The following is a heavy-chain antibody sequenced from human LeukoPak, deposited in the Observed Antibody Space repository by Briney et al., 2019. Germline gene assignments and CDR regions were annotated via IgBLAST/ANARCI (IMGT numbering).Heavy chain of an antibody. J-gene: IGHJ4*02. Sequence: SETLSLTCTVSGYSISTGYYWGWVRQPPGKGLEWMGSVHHSGSTYFNPSLKSRLAISVESSKNQLSLKLNSVTAADTALYYCARALTIYAHVFEYWGQGTLVKVSS. CDR3: ARALTIYAHVFEY. CDR1: GYSISTGYY. CDR2: VHHSGST. D-gene: IGHD3-9*01. V-gene: IGHV4-38-2*02.